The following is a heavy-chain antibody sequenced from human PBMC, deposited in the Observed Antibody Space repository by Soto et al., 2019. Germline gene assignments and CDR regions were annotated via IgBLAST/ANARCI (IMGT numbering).Heavy chain of an antibody. Sequence: QVHLVQSGAEVKKPGASVKVSCKASGYTFTSYGITWVRQAPGQGLERMGWISAHNGNTDYAQKLQGRVIVTRDTSTSTAYMELRSLRSDDTAVYDWARGRYGDYWGQGALVTVSS. CDR1: GYTFTSYG. J-gene: IGHJ4*02. V-gene: IGHV1-18*01. CDR3: ARGRYGDY. D-gene: IGHD1-1*01. CDR2: ISAHNGNT.